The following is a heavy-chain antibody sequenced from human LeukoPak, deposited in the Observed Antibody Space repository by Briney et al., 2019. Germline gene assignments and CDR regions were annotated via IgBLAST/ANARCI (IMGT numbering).Heavy chain of an antibody. CDR3: AREAEMATIERYYYYMDV. CDR1: GYTFTSYY. Sequence: ASVKVSCKASGYTFTSYYMHWVLQAPGQGLEWMGIINPSGGSTSYAQKFQGRVTMTRDMSTSTVYMELSSLRSEDTAVYYCAREAEMATIERYYYYMDVWGKGTTVTVSS. D-gene: IGHD5-24*01. J-gene: IGHJ6*03. CDR2: INPSGGST. V-gene: IGHV1-46*01.